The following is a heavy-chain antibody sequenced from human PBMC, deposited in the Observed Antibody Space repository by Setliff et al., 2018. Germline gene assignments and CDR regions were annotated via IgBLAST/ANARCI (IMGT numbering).Heavy chain of an antibody. J-gene: IGHJ6*03. Sequence: ASVKVSCKASGSTFTSYAMHWVRQAPGQRLEWMGWINAGNGNTKYSQKFQGRVTITRDTSASTAYMELSSLRSEDTAVYYCARDKLWLMGYYYYYYMGVWGKGTTVTV. CDR3: ARDKLWLMGYYYYYYMGV. CDR2: INAGNGNT. D-gene: IGHD5-18*01. CDR1: GSTFTSYA. V-gene: IGHV1-3*01.